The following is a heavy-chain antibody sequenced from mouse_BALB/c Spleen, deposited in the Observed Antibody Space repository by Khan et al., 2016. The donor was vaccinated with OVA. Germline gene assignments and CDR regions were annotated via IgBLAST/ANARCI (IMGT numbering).Heavy chain of an antibody. V-gene: IGHV2-9*02. J-gene: IGHJ1*01. D-gene: IGHD2-1*01. CDR2: IWAGGRT. Sequence: QMQLEESGPAMVAPSQSLSITCTVSGFSLTNYGVHWVRQPPEKGLEWLGLIWAGGRTNYNSALMSRLSISKDNSKSQVFLKMNSLQADDTAIYYCARFFGNYGWYFDVWGAGTTVTVSS. CDR3: ARFFGNYGWYFDV. CDR1: GFSLTNYG.